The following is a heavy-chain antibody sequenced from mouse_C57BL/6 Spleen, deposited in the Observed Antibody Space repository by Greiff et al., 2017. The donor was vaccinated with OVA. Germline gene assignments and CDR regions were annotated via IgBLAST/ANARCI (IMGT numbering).Heavy chain of an antibody. J-gene: IGHJ2*01. V-gene: IGHV1-76*01. Sequence: VQVVESGAELVRPGASVKLSCKASGYTFTDYYINWVKQRPGQGLEWIARIYPGSGNTYYNEKFKGKATLTAEKSSSTAYMQLSSLTSEDSAVYFCARSWSNYFDYWGQGTTLTVSS. CDR2: IYPGSGNT. D-gene: IGHD5-1*01. CDR1: GYTFTDYY. CDR3: ARSWSNYFDY.